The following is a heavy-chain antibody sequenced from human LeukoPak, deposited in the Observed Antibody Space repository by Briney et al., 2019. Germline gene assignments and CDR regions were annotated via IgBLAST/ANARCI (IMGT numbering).Heavy chain of an antibody. V-gene: IGHV3-23*01. J-gene: IGHJ4*02. CDR3: TLADGGDIGAY. CDR2: IGGSGGTI. D-gene: IGHD3-16*02. Sequence: GGSLSHFCAASGFTFYTYAMMGLRQAPGKGVEWVSAIGGSGGTIYYAGSVRGQFTISRDNSKTPMHLHITSLKAEDTAVSYCTLADGGDIGAYWGQGTLVTVSS. CDR1: GFTFYTYA.